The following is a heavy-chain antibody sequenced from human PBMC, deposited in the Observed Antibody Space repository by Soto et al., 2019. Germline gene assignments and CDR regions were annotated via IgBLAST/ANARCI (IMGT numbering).Heavy chain of an antibody. J-gene: IGHJ3*02. D-gene: IGHD3-10*01. CDR3: ARRGAMVRGVIIVYAFDI. V-gene: IGHV4-30-2*01. CDR2: IYHSGST. CDR1: GGSISSGGYS. Sequence: SETLSLTCAVSGGSISSGGYSWSWIRQPPGKGLEWIGYIYHSGSTYYNPSLKSRVTISVDRSKNQFSLKLSSATAADTAVYYCARRGAMVRGVIIVYAFDIWGQGTMVT.